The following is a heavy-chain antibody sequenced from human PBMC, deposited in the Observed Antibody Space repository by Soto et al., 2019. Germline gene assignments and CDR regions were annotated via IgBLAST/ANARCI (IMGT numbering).Heavy chain of an antibody. D-gene: IGHD3-10*01. CDR1: AISFNTYG. Sequence: GGSLRLSCAASAISFNTYGVTWVRQAPGKGLEWVSTVTVTGGSTYYADSVKGRFTISRDRSNYTVSLLLSSLRVEDTAIYYCAGQRSPEGWFDPWGQGTLVTVSS. CDR2: VTVTGGST. V-gene: IGHV3-23*01. J-gene: IGHJ5*02. CDR3: AGQRSPEGWFDP.